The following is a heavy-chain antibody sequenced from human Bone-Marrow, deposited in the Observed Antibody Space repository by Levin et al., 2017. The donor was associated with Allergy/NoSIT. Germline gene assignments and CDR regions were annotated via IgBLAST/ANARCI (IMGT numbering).Heavy chain of an antibody. Sequence: SQTLSLPCGVSGGSISPYYWAWVRPPPGKSLEFVGWIFYTGATSYNPSLKSRLTISLDTSKNHLSLKLSYVTAADTAVYYCARFQGVRSDHYHYMDVWGTGTTVIVSS. J-gene: IGHJ6*03. CDR3: ARFQGVRSDHYHYMDV. V-gene: IGHV4-59*01. CDR2: IFYTGAT. CDR1: GGSISPYY. D-gene: IGHD2-21*02.